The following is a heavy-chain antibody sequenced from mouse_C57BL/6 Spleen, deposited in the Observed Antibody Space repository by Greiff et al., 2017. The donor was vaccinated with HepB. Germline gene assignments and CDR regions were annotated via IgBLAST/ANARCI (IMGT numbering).Heavy chain of an antibody. V-gene: IGHV5-4*01. D-gene: IGHD1-1*01. J-gene: IGHJ2*01. CDR2: ISDGGSYT. Sequence: EVMLVESGGGLVKPGGSLKLSCAASGFTFSSYAMSWVRQTPEKRLEWVATISDGGSYTYYPDNVKGRFTISRDNAKNNLYLQMSHLKSEDTAMYYCARDSDYYGSSLDDWGQGTTLTVSS. CDR1: GFTFSSYA. CDR3: ARDSDYYGSSLDD.